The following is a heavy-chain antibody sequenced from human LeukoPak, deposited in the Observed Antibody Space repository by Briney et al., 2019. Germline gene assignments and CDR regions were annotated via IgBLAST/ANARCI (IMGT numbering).Heavy chain of an antibody. CDR1: GFAFSFFA. J-gene: IGHJ3*02. Sequence: GGSLRLSCEASGFAFSFFAMSWLRQPPGKGLEWVSSISSSSSYIYYADSVKGRFTISRDNAKNSLYLQMNSLRAEDTAVYYCAREYDPLHDAFDIWGQGTMVTVSS. CDR2: ISSSSSYI. CDR3: AREYDPLHDAFDI. V-gene: IGHV3-21*01. D-gene: IGHD3-16*01.